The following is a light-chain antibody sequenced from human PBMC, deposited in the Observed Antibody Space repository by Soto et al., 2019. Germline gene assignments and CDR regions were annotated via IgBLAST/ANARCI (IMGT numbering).Light chain of an antibody. CDR2: SAV. Sequence: DLEMTQFPSSLSASVGDRVDITCRASQRISSSLNWYQQKLGSAPQLLIHSAVILQSGVPSRFSGSGSGTEFTLTISGLQPEDFATYFCHQSYGTPPTFGRGTRVEMK. V-gene: IGKV1-39*01. CDR3: HQSYGTPPT. CDR1: QRISSS. J-gene: IGKJ4*01.